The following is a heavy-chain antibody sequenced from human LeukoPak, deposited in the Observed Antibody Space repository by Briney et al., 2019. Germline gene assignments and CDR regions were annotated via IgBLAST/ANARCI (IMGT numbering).Heavy chain of an antibody. CDR1: GFTFNNYG. CDR2: ISYDGRNK. CDR3: AKGPLRGTAAAIDY. D-gene: IGHD2-2*01. J-gene: IGHJ4*02. Sequence: GKSLRLSCAASGFTFNNYGMHWVRQAPGKGLEWVAVISYDGRNKHYPDSVKGRFTISRDISSDTLWLQMDSLRTEDTAVYYCAKGPLRGTAAAIDYWGQGTLVTVSS. V-gene: IGHV3-30*18.